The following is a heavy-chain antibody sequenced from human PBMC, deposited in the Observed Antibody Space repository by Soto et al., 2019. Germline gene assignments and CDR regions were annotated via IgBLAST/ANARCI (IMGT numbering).Heavy chain of an antibody. Sequence: SETLSLTCTVSGGSISSSFYYWGWISQPPGKGLEWIGSIYDSGGTYYNPSLKSRVTISVDTSKNQFSLKLSSVTAADTAVYYCARPSGSYLYYFDYWGQGTLVTVSS. CDR2: IYDSGGT. J-gene: IGHJ4*02. CDR3: ARPSGSYLYYFDY. D-gene: IGHD1-26*01. CDR1: GGSISSSFYY. V-gene: IGHV4-39*01.